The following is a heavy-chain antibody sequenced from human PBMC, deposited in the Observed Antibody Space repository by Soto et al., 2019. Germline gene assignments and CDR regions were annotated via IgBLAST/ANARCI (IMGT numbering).Heavy chain of an antibody. CDR2: IIPIFGTA. CDR3: ARDGYCGGDCYADY. J-gene: IGHJ4*02. D-gene: IGHD2-21*02. CDR1: GGTFSSYA. Sequence: QVQLVQSGAEVKKPGSSVKVSCKASGGTFSSYAISWVRQAPGQGLEWMGGIIPIFGTANYAQKFQGRVTITADESTSTAYTELSSLRSEDTAVYYCARDGYCGGDCYADYWGQGALVTVSS. V-gene: IGHV1-69*01.